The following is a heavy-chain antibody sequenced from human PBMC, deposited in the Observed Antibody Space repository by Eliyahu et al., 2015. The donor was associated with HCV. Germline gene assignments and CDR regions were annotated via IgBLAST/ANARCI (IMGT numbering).Heavy chain of an antibody. Sequence: SSHAMHWVRQVPGKGLEWVAVISDDETNKYYADSVKGRFTISRDNSKNTLYLQMNSLRAEDTAVYYCARGYYNYWTGYREQIDYWGQGTLVTVSS. J-gene: IGHJ4*02. CDR3: ARGYYNYWTGYREQIDY. V-gene: IGHV3-30-3*01. D-gene: IGHD3/OR15-3a*01. CDR2: ISDDETNK. CDR1: SSHA.